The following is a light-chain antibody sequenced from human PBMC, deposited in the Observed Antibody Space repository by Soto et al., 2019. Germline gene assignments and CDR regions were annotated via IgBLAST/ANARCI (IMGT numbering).Light chain of an antibody. CDR3: QQRSSWPWT. CDR1: QSVNNY. Sequence: EIVLTQSPATLSLSPGERATLSCRASQSVNNYLAWYQQKPGQAPRLLIYDTSGRATVIPARFSGSGSGTDFNLPISSLEHEDFAVFYCQQRSSWPWTFGQGTKVEIK. CDR2: DTS. V-gene: IGKV3-11*01. J-gene: IGKJ1*01.